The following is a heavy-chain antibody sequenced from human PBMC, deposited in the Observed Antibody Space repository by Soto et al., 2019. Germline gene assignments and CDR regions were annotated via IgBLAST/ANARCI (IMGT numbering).Heavy chain of an antibody. Sequence: QVLLQESGPGLVKPSKTLSLTCTVSGGSISASSYYWGWIRQPPGKGLEWIGRMDYSGSTYYNPSRKSRVTISVDTSKIQIPLKLSSLTAADTAVYDCPRRQWLLIFDCWGQGTLVTVSS. CDR3: PRRQWLLIFDC. J-gene: IGHJ4*02. CDR2: MDYSGST. CDR1: GGSISASSYY. V-gene: IGHV4-39*01. D-gene: IGHD5-12*01.